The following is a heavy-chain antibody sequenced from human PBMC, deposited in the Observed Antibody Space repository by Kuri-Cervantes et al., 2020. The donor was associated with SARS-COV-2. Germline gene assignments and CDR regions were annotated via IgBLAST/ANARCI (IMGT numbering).Heavy chain of an antibody. CDR2: ITHSSSYI. CDR1: AFPFSTYS. CDR3: ASDCSTTSCYPY. Sequence: GESLKISCAASAFPFSTYSMHWVRQAPGKGLEWVSYITHSSSYIYYADSVKGRFTISRDNAKNSLYLQMNSLRVEDTAVYYCASDCSTTSCYPYWGQGTLDTVSS. D-gene: IGHD2-2*01. J-gene: IGHJ4*02. V-gene: IGHV3-21*06.